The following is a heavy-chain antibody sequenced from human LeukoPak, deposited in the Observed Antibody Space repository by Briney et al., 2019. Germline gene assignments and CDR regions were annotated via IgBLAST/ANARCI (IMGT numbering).Heavy chain of an antibody. CDR3: ATRGCSSTSCYDDY. CDR2: IYYSGST. CDR1: GGSISSYY. Sequence: PSETLSLTCTVSGGSISSYYWSWIRQPPGKGLEWIGYIYYSGSTNYNPSLKSRVTISVDTSKNQFSLKLSSVTAADTAVYYCATRGCSSTSCYDDYWGRGTLVTVSS. V-gene: IGHV4-59*01. D-gene: IGHD2-2*01. J-gene: IGHJ4*02.